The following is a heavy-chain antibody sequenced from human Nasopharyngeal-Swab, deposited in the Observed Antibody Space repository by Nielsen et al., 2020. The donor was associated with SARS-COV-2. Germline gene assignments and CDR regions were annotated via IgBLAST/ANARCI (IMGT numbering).Heavy chain of an antibody. CDR1: GFTFSSYA. CDR3: ARKDVFAYGVDAFDI. Sequence: GGSLRLSCAASGFTFSSYAMTWVRQAPGKGLEWVSVVTGHGYGTDYADSVKGRFTISRDNAKNTLYLQMNSLRAEDTAVYYCARKDVFAYGVDAFDIWGQGTMVTVSS. V-gene: IGHV3-23*01. D-gene: IGHD3-10*01. J-gene: IGHJ3*02. CDR2: VTGHGYGT.